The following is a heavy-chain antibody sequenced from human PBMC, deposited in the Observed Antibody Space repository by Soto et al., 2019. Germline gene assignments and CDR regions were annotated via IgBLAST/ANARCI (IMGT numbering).Heavy chain of an antibody. CDR1: GFTLSNYN. V-gene: IGHV3-48*02. Sequence: EVRLVESGGDLVQPGGSLRLSCAASGFTLSNYNMNWVRQAPGKGLEWVSFISVSGGATYYTDSVKGRFTISRDIASNSLFLKMNSLRDEDTAVYYCARSQFDLTSRALDYWGQGTLVTVSS. J-gene: IGHJ4*02. D-gene: IGHD3-10*01. CDR3: ARSQFDLTSRALDY. CDR2: ISVSGGAT.